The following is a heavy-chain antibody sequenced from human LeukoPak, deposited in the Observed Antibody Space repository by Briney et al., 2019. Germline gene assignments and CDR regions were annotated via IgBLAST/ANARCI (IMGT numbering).Heavy chain of an antibody. Sequence: PGESLRLSCAASGFTFSDYYMNWIRQAPGKGLEWVSYITSRDSTIYYADSVKGRFTISRDNAKNSLYLQMNSLRAEDTAVYYCAREGRCSSTSCYATYYYMDVWGKGTTVTVSS. V-gene: IGHV3-11*01. D-gene: IGHD2-2*01. J-gene: IGHJ6*03. CDR2: ITSRDSTI. CDR1: GFTFSDYY. CDR3: AREGRCSSTSCYATYYYMDV.